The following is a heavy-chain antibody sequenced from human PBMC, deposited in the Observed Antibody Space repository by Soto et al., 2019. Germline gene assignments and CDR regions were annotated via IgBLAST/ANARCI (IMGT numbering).Heavy chain of an antibody. D-gene: IGHD3-22*01. J-gene: IGHJ3*02. V-gene: IGHV3-23*01. Sequence: EVQLLESGGGLVQPGGSLRLSCAASGFTFSSYAMSWVRQAPGKGLEWVSAISGSGGSTYYADSVKGRFTISRDNSKNTLYLQMNSPRAEDTAVYYCAKDSYDSSGYYYAVAFDIWGQGTMVTVSS. CDR2: ISGSGGST. CDR3: AKDSYDSSGYYYAVAFDI. CDR1: GFTFSSYA.